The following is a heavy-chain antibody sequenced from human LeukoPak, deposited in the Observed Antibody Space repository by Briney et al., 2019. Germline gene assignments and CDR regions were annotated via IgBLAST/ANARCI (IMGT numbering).Heavy chain of an antibody. D-gene: IGHD6-19*01. Sequence: SVTVSCKASGGTFSSYAISWVRQAPGQGLEWMGRIIPILGIANYAQKFQGRVTITADKSTSTAYMELSSLRSEDTAVYYCARSKPGIAVAGTTNYYYYYGMDVWGQGTTVTVSS. V-gene: IGHV1-69*04. CDR1: GGTFSSYA. J-gene: IGHJ6*02. CDR2: IIPILGIA. CDR3: ARSKPGIAVAGTTNYYYYYGMDV.